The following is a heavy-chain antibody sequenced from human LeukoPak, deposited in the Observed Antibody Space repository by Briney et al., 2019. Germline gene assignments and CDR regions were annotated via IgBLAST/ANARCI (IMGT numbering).Heavy chain of an antibody. Sequence: SETLSLTCAVYGGSFSGYYWSWIRQPPGKGLEWIGEINHSGSTNYNPSLKSRVTISVDTSKNQFSLKLSSVTAADTAVYYCARLLTYYDFWSGPGDGMDVWGQGTTVTVSS. J-gene: IGHJ6*02. D-gene: IGHD3-3*01. CDR1: GGSFSGYY. CDR3: ARLLTYYDFWSGPGDGMDV. V-gene: IGHV4-34*01. CDR2: INHSGST.